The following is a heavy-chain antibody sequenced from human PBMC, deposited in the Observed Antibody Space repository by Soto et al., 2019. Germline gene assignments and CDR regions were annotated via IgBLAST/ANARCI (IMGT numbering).Heavy chain of an antibody. D-gene: IGHD3-3*01. V-gene: IGHV3-15*01. Sequence: GSLRLACAASGFTFSNAWMSWVRQAPGKGLEWVGSIKSKTDGGTTDYAAPVKGRFTISRDDSKNTLYLQMNILKTEDTAVYYCTTEGRQIVLRHPDXWGQGTRVTASX. J-gene: IGHJ4*02. CDR1: GFTFSNAW. CDR3: TTEGRQIVLRHPDX. CDR2: IKSKTDGGTT.